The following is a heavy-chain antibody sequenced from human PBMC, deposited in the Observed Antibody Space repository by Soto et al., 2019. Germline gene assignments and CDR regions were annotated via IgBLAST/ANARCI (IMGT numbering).Heavy chain of an antibody. J-gene: IGHJ3*02. Sequence: ASVQVSSKVSGYTLTELSMHWVRQANGKGLEWMGGFDPEDGETIYAQKFQGRVTMTDDTSTDTAYMELSGLRSEDTAVYYCATEYHYYDHLAFDIWGQGTMVTVSS. CDR2: FDPEDGET. V-gene: IGHV1-24*01. D-gene: IGHD3-22*01. CDR1: GYTLTELS. CDR3: ATEYHYYDHLAFDI.